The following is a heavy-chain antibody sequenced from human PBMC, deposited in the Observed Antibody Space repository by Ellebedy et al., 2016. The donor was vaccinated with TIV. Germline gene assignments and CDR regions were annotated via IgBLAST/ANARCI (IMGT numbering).Heavy chain of an antibody. Sequence: GESLKISXAASGFSMSSYWMSWVRQAPGKGLEWVANINQDGSTKYYVDSVKGRFTISRDNAKNTLYLQMNSLRAEDTAVYYCAGEWMRGMDVWGQGTTVTVSS. CDR3: AGEWMRGMDV. D-gene: IGHD2-2*03. CDR1: GFSMSSYW. CDR2: INQDGSTK. V-gene: IGHV3-7*01. J-gene: IGHJ6*02.